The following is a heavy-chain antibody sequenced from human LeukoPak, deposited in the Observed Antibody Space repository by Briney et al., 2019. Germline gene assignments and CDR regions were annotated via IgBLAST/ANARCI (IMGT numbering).Heavy chain of an antibody. CDR1: GYTFTSYD. CDR2: MNPNSGNT. Sequence: ASVKVSCKASGYTFTSYDINWVRQATGQGLEWMGWMNPNSGNTGYSQKFQGRVPMTRNTSISTAYMELSSLRSEDTAVYYYARGTDILTGYYQFDPWGQGTLVTVSS. CDR3: ARGTDILTGYYQFDP. J-gene: IGHJ5*02. D-gene: IGHD3-9*01. V-gene: IGHV1-8*01.